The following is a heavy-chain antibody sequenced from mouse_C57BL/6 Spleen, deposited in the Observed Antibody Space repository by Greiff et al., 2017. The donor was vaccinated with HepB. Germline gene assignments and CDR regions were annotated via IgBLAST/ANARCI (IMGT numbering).Heavy chain of an antibody. CDR2: IWRGGST. CDR3: VSYGYNEGAYYYAMDY. Sequence: QVQLQQSGPGLVQPSQSLSITCTVSGFSLTSYGVHWVRQSPGKGLEWLGVIWRGGSTDYNAAFMSRLSITKDNSESQVFFKMNSLQADDTAIYYCVSYGYNEGAYYYAMDYWGQGTSVTVSS. D-gene: IGHD2-2*01. J-gene: IGHJ4*01. V-gene: IGHV2-5*01. CDR1: GFSLTSYG.